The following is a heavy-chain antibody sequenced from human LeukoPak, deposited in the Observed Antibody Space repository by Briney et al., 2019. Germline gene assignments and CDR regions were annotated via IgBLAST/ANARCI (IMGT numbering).Heavy chain of an antibody. CDR2: IYYSGST. D-gene: IGHD2-21*01. Sequence: KTSETLSLTCTVSGGSISSYYWSWIRQPPGKGLEWIGYIYYSGSTNYNPSLKSRVTISVDTSKNQFSLKLSSVTAADTAVYYCAREVRGQAGAFDIWGQGTMVTVSS. CDR1: GGSISSYY. J-gene: IGHJ3*02. V-gene: IGHV4-59*01. CDR3: AREVRGQAGAFDI.